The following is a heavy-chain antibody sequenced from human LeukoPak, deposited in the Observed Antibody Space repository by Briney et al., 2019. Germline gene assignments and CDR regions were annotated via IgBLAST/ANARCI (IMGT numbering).Heavy chain of an antibody. Sequence: ASVEVSCKAFGYTFTGYHIHWVRQAPGQGLEWMGRIYSNSGGTNHAQKFQGRVTMARDTSISTAYMELSRLRSDDTAVYYCARDRSDAFDFWGQGTMVTVSS. CDR2: IYSNSGGT. V-gene: IGHV1-2*06. J-gene: IGHJ3*01. CDR3: ARDRSDAFDF. CDR1: GYTFTGYH.